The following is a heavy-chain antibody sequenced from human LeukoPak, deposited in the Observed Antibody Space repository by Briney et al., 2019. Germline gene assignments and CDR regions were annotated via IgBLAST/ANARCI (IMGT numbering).Heavy chain of an antibody. CDR2: ISGSGGST. D-gene: IGHD3-22*01. CDR1: GFTFSTYA. J-gene: IGHJ5*02. Sequence: QPGGSLRLSCAASGFTFSTYAMSWVRQAPGKGMEWVSAISGSGGSTYYADSVKGRFTISRDNSKNTLYLQTNSLRAEDTAVYYCAKDPQYYYDSSHQWVWFDPWGQGTLVTVSS. CDR3: AKDPQYYYDSSHQWVWFDP. V-gene: IGHV3-23*01.